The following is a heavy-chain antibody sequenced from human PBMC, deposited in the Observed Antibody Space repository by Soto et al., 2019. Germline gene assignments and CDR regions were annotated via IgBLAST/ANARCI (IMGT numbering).Heavy chain of an antibody. D-gene: IGHD1-1*01. CDR2: IKSKTDGGAR. J-gene: IGHJ4*02. V-gene: IGHV3-15*01. Sequence: EVQLVESGGDLVEPGGSLRLSCVTSGFMFSSAWMSWVRQAPGKGLEWVGRIKSKTDGGARDYAAPVKGRFSISRDDSKSTLYLQMNSLRAEDTALYYCVEGWNDFWGQGTLVTVSS. CDR1: GFMFSSAW. CDR3: VEGWNDF.